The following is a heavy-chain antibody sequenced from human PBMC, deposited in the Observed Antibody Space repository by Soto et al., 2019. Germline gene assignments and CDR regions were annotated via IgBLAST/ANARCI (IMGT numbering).Heavy chain of an antibody. J-gene: IGHJ4*02. CDR1: GYSISSDYH. CDR2: IYHSGST. CDR3: ARVGDSWGGYLDC. D-gene: IGHD6-13*01. V-gene: IGHV4-38-2*01. Sequence: RLSETLSLTCGVSGYSISSDYHWGWIRQPPGKGLEWNGSIYHSGSTYYNPSLKSRVTISVDTSKNQFSLNLNSVTAADTAVYYCARVGDSWGGYLDCWGQGTLVTVSS.